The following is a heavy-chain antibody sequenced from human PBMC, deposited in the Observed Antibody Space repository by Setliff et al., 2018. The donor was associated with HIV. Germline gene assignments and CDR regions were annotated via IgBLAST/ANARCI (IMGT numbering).Heavy chain of an antibody. D-gene: IGHD2-21*01. Sequence: RASVKVSCKASGYTFSNYGMNWVRQAPGQGLEWMGWINTNTGNPTYAQDFTGRFVFSLDTSVSTAYLQISSLKAEDTAMYYCAKDGGDYNLDYYYYMDVWGKGTTVTVSS. CDR3: AKDGGDYNLDYYYYMDV. J-gene: IGHJ6*03. CDR2: INTNTGNP. V-gene: IGHV7-4-1*02. CDR1: GYTFSNYG.